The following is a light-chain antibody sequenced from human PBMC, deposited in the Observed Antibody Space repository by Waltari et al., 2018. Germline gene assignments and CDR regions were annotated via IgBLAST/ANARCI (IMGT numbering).Light chain of an antibody. V-gene: IGLV2-14*03. CDR2: DVI. Sequence: QSALTQPASVSGSPGQSITISCTGTSSDIGDYNYVSWYQQHPGKAPKLMIYDVINRPSGVSNRFSGSKSGNTASLTISGLQTEDEADYYCSSYTSSSTNVFGTGTKVTVL. CDR3: SSYTSSSTNV. CDR1: SSDIGDYNY. J-gene: IGLJ1*01.